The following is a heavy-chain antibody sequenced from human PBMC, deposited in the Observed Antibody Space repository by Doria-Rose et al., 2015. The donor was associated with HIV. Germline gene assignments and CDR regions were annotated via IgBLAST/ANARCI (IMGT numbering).Heavy chain of an antibody. D-gene: IGHD2-2*01. CDR3: ARGACNSTTCFDEYFNY. CDR2: INHSGTT. J-gene: IGHJ4*01. CDR1: SLIGYY. Sequence: SLIGYYWSWIRQLPGGGLEWIGEINHSGTTNYNPSLKSRVTISLDTSKNQFSLELASVTAADTAVYYCARGACNSTTCFDEYFNYWGQGTLITVSS. V-gene: IGHV4-34*01.